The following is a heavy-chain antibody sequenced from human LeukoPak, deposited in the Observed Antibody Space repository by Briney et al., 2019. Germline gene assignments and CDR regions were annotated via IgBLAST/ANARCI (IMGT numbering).Heavy chain of an antibody. J-gene: IGHJ4*02. D-gene: IGHD1-7*01. CDR2: INPNSGGT. CDR3: ARDQLGLITGTELHSYYFDY. V-gene: IGHV1-2*04. CDR1: GYTFTGYY. Sequence: ASVKVSCKASGYTFTGYYLHWVRQAPGLGLEWMGWINPNSGGTNYAQKFQGWVTMTRDTSTSTVYMELSSLRSEDTAVYYCARDQLGLITGTELHSYYFDYWGQGTLVTVSS.